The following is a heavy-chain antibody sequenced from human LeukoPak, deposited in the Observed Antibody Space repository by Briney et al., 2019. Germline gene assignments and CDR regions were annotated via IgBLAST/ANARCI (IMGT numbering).Heavy chain of an antibody. J-gene: IGHJ6*02. CDR2: ISGSGGST. CDR1: GFTFSSYS. CDR3: AKTGIAVADGMDV. V-gene: IGHV3-23*01. Sequence: PGGSLRLSCAASGFTFSSYSMNWVRQAPGKGLEWVSAISGSGGSTYYADSVKGRFTISRDNSKNTLYLQMNSLRAEDTAVYYCAKTGIAVADGMDVWGQGTTVTVSS. D-gene: IGHD6-19*01.